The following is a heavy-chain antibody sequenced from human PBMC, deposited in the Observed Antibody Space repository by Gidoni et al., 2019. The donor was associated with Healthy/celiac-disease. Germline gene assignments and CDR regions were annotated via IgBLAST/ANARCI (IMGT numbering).Heavy chain of an antibody. D-gene: IGHD5-18*01. V-gene: IGHV3-33*01. Sequence: QVQLVESGGGVVQPGRSLRLSCAASGFTFSSYGMHWVRQAPGKGLEWVAVIWYDGSNKYYADSVKGRFTISRDNSKNTLYLQMNSLRAEDTAVYYCARDRGYSYGYPLYYYYYGMDVWGQGTTVTVSS. J-gene: IGHJ6*02. CDR2: IWYDGSNK. CDR1: GFTFSSYG. CDR3: ARDRGYSYGYPLYYYYYGMDV.